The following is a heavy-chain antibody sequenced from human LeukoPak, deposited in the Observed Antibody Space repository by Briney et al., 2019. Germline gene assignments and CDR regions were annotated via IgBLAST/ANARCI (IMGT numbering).Heavy chain of an antibody. CDR1: GFPSSGSA. D-gene: IGHD6-13*01. V-gene: IGHV3-73*01. Sequence: GGSLESSVQAPGFPSSGSARHGVRQASGKGRGGVGRIRSKANSYATAYAASVKGGFTISRDDSKNTAYLQMNSLKTEDTAVYYCMTAAADAFDIWGQGTMVTVSS. CDR2: IRSKANSYAT. CDR3: MTAAADAFDI. J-gene: IGHJ3*02.